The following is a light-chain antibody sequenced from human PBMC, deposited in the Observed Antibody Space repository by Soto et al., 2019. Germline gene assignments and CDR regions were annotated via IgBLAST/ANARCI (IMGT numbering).Light chain of an antibody. Sequence: QSALTQPASVSGSPGQSISVSCTGSSGDVGSYKYVSWYQQHPGKAPKLIIYEVNKRPSGVSDRFSGSKSGNTASLTISGLQAEDESDYYCSSYTSTSTLVIFGGGTKRTVL. CDR3: SSYTSTSTLVI. V-gene: IGLV2-14*01. CDR2: EVN. J-gene: IGLJ2*01. CDR1: SGDVGSYKY.